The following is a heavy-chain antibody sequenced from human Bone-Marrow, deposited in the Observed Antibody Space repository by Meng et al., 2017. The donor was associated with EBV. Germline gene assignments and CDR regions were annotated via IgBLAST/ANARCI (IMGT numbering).Heavy chain of an antibody. CDR3: ERSAKGYFGL. J-gene: IGHJ2*01. Sequence: GQVEEWGVGVVKAGETMERAGGVYGGGLSGYKWGWVGKYRGKGLEWSGEINHSGRTKYRPDVKSRVTISVDKSKKQFSLKLSSVSAADTAVYYCERSAKGYFGLWGRGTLVTVSS. CDR1: GGGLSGYK. CDR2: INHSGRT. V-gene: IGHV4-34*01.